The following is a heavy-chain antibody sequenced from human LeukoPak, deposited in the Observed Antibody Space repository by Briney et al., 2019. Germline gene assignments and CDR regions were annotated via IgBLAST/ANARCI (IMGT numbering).Heavy chain of an antibody. D-gene: IGHD2-8*01. CDR3: ARHVRRVAFDI. CDR1: GGSISPYY. J-gene: IGHJ3*02. Sequence: PSETLSLTCTVSGGSISPYYWSWIRQPPGKGLEWIAYIFYSGTTDYNPSLKSRVTISVDTSKNQFSLKLSSVTAAGTAVYYCARHVRRVAFDIWGQGTMVTVSS. CDR2: IFYSGTT. V-gene: IGHV4-59*08.